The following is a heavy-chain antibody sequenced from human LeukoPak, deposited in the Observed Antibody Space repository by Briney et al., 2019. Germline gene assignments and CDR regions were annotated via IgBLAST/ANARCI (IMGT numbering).Heavy chain of an antibody. J-gene: IGHJ5*02. CDR2: INSDGGST. CDR1: GFSFSSYW. V-gene: IGHV3-74*01. D-gene: IGHD6-19*01. Sequence: GGSLRLSCAASGFSFSSYWMHWVRQAPGKGLVWVSRINSDGGSTSYADSVKGRFTISRDNAKNTLYLQMNSLRAEDTAVYYCASFSSGWYWFDPWGQGTLVTVSS. CDR3: ASFSSGWYWFDP.